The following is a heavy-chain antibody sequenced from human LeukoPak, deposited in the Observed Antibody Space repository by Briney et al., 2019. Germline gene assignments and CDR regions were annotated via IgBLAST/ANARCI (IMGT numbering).Heavy chain of an antibody. D-gene: IGHD5-12*01. CDR2: MNPNSGNT. Sequence: ASVKVSCEASGYTFTSYDINWVRQATGQGLEWMGWMNPNSGNTGYAQKFQGRVTMTRNTSISTAYMELSSLRSEDTAVYYCARGDGYSGYAAPGDYWGQGTLVTVSS. J-gene: IGHJ4*02. V-gene: IGHV1-8*01. CDR3: ARGDGYSGYAAPGDY. CDR1: GYTFTSYD.